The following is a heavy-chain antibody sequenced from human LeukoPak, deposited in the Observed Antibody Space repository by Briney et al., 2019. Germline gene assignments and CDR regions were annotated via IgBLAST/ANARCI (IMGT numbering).Heavy chain of an antibody. CDR3: AKGHDIAVAGTFDYYYGMDV. CDR1: GFTFSSYA. J-gene: IGHJ6*02. CDR2: ISGSGGST. V-gene: IGHV3-23*01. D-gene: IGHD6-19*01. Sequence: PGGSLRLSCAVSGFTFSSYAMSWVRQAPGKGLEWVSAISGSGGSTYYADSVKGRFTISRDNSKNTLCLQMNSLRAEDTAVYYCAKGHDIAVAGTFDYYYGMDVWGQGTTVTVSS.